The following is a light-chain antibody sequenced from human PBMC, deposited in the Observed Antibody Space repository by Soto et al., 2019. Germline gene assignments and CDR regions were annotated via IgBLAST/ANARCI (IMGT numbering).Light chain of an antibody. J-gene: IGLJ2*01. V-gene: IGLV4-69*01. CDR3: QTWGTGFQI. CDR1: IGHSSYA. CDR2: RNNDGSH. Sequence: QLVRTQPPSASASLGASVRLTCTLSIGHSSYAIAWHQKQPEKGPRYLMDRNNDGSHTKGDGIPDRFSGSSSGAERYLIISSLQSEDAADNYCQTWGTGFQIFGVRSKLSVL.